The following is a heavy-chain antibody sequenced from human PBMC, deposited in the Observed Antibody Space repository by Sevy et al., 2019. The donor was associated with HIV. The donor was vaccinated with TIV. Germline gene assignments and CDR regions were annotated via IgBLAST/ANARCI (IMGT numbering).Heavy chain of an antibody. V-gene: IGHV4-59*01. D-gene: IGHD7-27*01. CDR3: ARDNWGSIDY. Sequence: SETLSLTCTVSGGSLDVFGWTWVRQPPGKGLEWIGYAYYNGRTKYNPSLKSRLTIPVGTSARQFSLHLNSVTAADTAIYYCARDNWGSIDYWGQGILVTVSS. CDR1: GGSLDVFG. J-gene: IGHJ4*02. CDR2: AYYNGRT.